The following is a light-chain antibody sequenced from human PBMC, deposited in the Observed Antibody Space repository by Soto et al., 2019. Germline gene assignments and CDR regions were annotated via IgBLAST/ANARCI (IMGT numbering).Light chain of an antibody. V-gene: IGKV1-39*01. CDR3: QQSFSSPPIT. CDR1: QNIENY. CDR2: VAS. J-gene: IGKJ5*01. Sequence: DIQMTQSPSSLSASLGDTVTISCRASQNIENYLHWYQQKAGKAPEVLLYVASVLKDGVSSRFSGSGYGTDFTLTITNLQREDFAMYYCQQSFSSPPITFGQGTRLDIK.